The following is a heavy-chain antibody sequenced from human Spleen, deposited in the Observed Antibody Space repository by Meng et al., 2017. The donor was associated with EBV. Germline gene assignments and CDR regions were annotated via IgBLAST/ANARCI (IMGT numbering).Heavy chain of an antibody. V-gene: IGHV1-46*01. CDR3: ATPIFSQVATLSRDRLDF. Sequence: QVQLVQSGAEVRQPGASVKVSCTISGYSVSDLSMHWVRQAPGKGLEWMGIIDPSGDSPTYAQKFQGRVTMTRDTSTSTVYMEVSGLRSEDTAVYYCATPIFSQVATLSRDRLDFWGQGTLVTVSS. J-gene: IGHJ4*02. CDR2: IDPSGDSP. CDR1: GYSVSDLS. D-gene: IGHD2-21*01.